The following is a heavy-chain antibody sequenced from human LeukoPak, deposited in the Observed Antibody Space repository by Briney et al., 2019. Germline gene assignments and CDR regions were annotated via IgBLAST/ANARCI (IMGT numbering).Heavy chain of an antibody. V-gene: IGHV4-34*01. J-gene: IGHJ4*02. CDR2: INHGGST. CDR3: ASSSRDGYKGLKL. CDR1: GGSFSDYY. Sequence: PSETLSLTCGVYGGSFSDYYWSWIRQPPGKGLEWIGEINHGGSTSYNPSLKSRVTISVDTSKNQFSLKLSSVTAADTAVYYCASSSRDGYKGLKLWGQGTLVTVSS. D-gene: IGHD5-24*01.